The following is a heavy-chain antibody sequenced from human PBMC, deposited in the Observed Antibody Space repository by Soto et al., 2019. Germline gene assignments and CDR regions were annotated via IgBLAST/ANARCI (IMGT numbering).Heavy chain of an antibody. Sequence: KVSCKASGYTFTSYYMHWVRQAPGQGLEWMGIINPSGGSTSYAQKFQGRVTMTRDTSTSTVYMELSSLRSADTAVYYFARGEVTIYYYYGMDVWGQGTTVTVSS. CDR1: GYTFTSYY. CDR3: ARGEVTIYYYYGMDV. V-gene: IGHV1-46*01. J-gene: IGHJ6*02. D-gene: IGHD5-18*01. CDR2: INPSGGST.